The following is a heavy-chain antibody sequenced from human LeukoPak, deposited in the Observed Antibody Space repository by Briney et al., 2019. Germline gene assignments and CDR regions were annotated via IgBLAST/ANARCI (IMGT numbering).Heavy chain of an antibody. V-gene: IGHV4-61*01. D-gene: IGHD1-26*01. Sequence: SGTLSLTWTVSVDSVSSGSYYWSWIRQPPGKGLEWIGYIYYSGSTNYNPSLKSRVTISVDTSKNQFSLKLSSVTAADTAVYYCARDLVGAAYFDYWGQGTLVTVSS. J-gene: IGHJ4*02. CDR2: IYYSGST. CDR3: ARDLVGAAYFDY. CDR1: VDSVSSGSYY.